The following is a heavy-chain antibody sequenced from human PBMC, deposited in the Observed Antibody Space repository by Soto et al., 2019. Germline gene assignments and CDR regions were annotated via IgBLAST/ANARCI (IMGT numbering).Heavy chain of an antibody. CDR2: IYYSGST. J-gene: IGHJ5*02. CDR3: ARQDRVVVEGRWFDP. V-gene: IGHV4-59*08. Sequence: SETLSLTCTVSGGSISSYYWSWIRQPPGKGLEWIGYIYYSGSTNYNPSLKSRLTISVDKSKNQFSLNLTSVTAADTAVYYCARQDRVVVEGRWFDPWGQGTLVTVSS. D-gene: IGHD2-15*01. CDR1: GGSISSYY.